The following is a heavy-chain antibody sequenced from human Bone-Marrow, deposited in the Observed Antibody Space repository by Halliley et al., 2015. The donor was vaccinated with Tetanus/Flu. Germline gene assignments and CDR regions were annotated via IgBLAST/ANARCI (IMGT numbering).Heavy chain of an antibody. Sequence: LEWMGRIVPIIGVTDYAQKFQGRVTITADKSTYTVYMELSSLRSEDTARYYCAREVQAPSGYDTWGQGTLVTVSS. CDR3: AREVQAPSGYDT. J-gene: IGHJ5*02. CDR2: IVPIIGVT. D-gene: IGHD6-25*01. V-gene: IGHV1-69*04.